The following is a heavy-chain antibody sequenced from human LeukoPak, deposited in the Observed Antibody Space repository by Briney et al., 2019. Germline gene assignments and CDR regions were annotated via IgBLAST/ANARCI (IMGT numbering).Heavy chain of an antibody. CDR1: GGSFSGYY. CDR2: INHSGST. J-gene: IGHJ4*02. Sequence: SETLSLTCAVYGGSFSGYYWSWIRQPPGKGLEWIGEINHSGSTNYNPSLKSRVTISVDTSKNQFSLKLSSVTAADTAVYYCARRAYCGGDCHFFDYWGQGTLVTVSS. CDR3: ARRAYCGGDCHFFDY. D-gene: IGHD2-21*02. V-gene: IGHV4-34*01.